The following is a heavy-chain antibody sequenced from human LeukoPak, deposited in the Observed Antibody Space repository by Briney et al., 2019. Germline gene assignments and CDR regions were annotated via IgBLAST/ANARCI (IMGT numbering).Heavy chain of an antibody. J-gene: IGHJ5*02. Sequence: GGPLRLSCGASGFTFSNYAVHGVRQAPGKGLEWVAVISFDGNNKYYADPVKGRFTISRDNSKNTLYLQMNSLRPEDTAVYYCAREHIAAAGTNWFGPWGQGTLVTVSS. CDR2: ISFDGNNK. D-gene: IGHD6-13*01. CDR1: GFTFSNYA. CDR3: AREHIAAAGTNWFGP. V-gene: IGHV3-30*04.